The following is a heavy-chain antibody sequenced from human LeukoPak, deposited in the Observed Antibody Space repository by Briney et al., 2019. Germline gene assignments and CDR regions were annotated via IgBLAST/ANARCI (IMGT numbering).Heavy chain of an antibody. CDR1: GFTFSSYD. CDR2: ISVSVGST. D-gene: IGHD6-19*01. J-gene: IGHJ4*02. Sequence: GGSLTLSCAASGFTFSSYDMSWIRQSPGKGLEWVSEISVSVGSTYYADSVKGRFTISRDNSKSTLYLQMNSLRADDTAVYYCAKEHPDSSGWYAQDYWGQGTLVTVSS. V-gene: IGHV3-23*01. CDR3: AKEHPDSSGWYAQDY.